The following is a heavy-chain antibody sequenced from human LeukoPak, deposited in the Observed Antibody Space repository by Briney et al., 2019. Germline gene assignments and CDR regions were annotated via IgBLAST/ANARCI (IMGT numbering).Heavy chain of an antibody. CDR1: GGSFSGYY. J-gene: IGHJ4*02. CDR2: INHSGGT. CDR3: ARDTSLGYCSSTSCYGVDY. V-gene: IGHV4-34*01. Sequence: KASETLSLTCAVYGGSFSGYYWSWIRQPPGKGLEWIGEINHSGGTNYNPSLKSRVTISVDTSKNQFSLKLSSVTAADTAVYYCARDTSLGYCSSTSCYGVDYWGQGTLVTVSS. D-gene: IGHD2-2*01.